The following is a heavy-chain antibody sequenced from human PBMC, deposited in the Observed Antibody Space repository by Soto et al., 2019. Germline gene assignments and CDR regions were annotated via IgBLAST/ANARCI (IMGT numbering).Heavy chain of an antibody. Sequence: SETLSLTCAVYGGSFSGYYWSWIRQPPGKGLEWIGEINHSGSTNYNPSLKSRVTISVDTSKNQFPLKLSSVTAADTAVYYCARLYSSSWYGHNWFDPWGQGTLVTVSS. CDR1: GGSFSGYY. CDR2: INHSGST. J-gene: IGHJ5*02. V-gene: IGHV4-34*01. D-gene: IGHD6-13*01. CDR3: ARLYSSSWYGHNWFDP.